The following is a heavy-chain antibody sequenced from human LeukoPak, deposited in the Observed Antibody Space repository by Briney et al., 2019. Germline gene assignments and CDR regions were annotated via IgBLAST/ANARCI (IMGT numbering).Heavy chain of an antibody. V-gene: IGHV4-38-2*02. Sequence: PSETLSLTCTVSGYSISSGYYWGWIRQPPGKELEWIGSIYHSGSTYYNPSLKSRVTISVDTSKNQFSLKLSSVTAADTAVYYCARVGEQQPVTFDYWGQGTLVTVSS. CDR2: IYHSGST. CDR1: GYSISSGYY. D-gene: IGHD6-13*01. J-gene: IGHJ4*02. CDR3: ARVGEQQPVTFDY.